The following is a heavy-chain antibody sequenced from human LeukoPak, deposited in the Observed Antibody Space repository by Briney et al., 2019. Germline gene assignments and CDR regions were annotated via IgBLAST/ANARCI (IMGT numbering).Heavy chain of an antibody. V-gene: IGHV3-7*01. Sequence: PGGSLRLSCAASGFTFSNYWMSWVRQAPGKELEWVANMNQDGSQKNYVDSVKGRFTISRDNAKNSLYLQMNSLRAEDTAVYYCAREGFLDYWGQGTLVTVSS. J-gene: IGHJ4*02. CDR1: GFTFSNYW. D-gene: IGHD3-3*01. CDR3: AREGFLDY. CDR2: MNQDGSQK.